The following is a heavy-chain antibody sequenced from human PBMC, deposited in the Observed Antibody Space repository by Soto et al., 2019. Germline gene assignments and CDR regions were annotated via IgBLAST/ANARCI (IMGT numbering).Heavy chain of an antibody. CDR1: GFTFSDYY. D-gene: IGHD6-19*01. V-gene: IGHV3-11*01. J-gene: IGHJ1*01. Sequence: GGSLRLSCAASGFTFSDYYMSWIRQAPGKGLEWVSYISSSGSTIYYADSVKGRFTISRDNAKNSLYLQMNSLRAEDTAVYYCARDQYPVAVAGTVFQHWGQGTLVTVSS. CDR2: ISSSGSTI. CDR3: ARDQYPVAVAGTVFQH.